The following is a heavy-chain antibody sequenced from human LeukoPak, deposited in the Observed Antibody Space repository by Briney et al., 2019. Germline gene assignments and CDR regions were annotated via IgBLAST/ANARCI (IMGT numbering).Heavy chain of an antibody. CDR1: GGSISSSSYY. V-gene: IGHV4-39*01. J-gene: IGHJ4*02. Sequence: SETLSLTCTVSGGSISSSSYYWGWIRQPPGTGLEWIGSIYYSGSTYYNPSLKSRVTISVDTPKNQFSLKLSSVTAADTAVYYCARRHYYDSSGYYYYWGQGTLVTVSS. D-gene: IGHD3-22*01. CDR2: IYYSGST. CDR3: ARRHYYDSSGYYYY.